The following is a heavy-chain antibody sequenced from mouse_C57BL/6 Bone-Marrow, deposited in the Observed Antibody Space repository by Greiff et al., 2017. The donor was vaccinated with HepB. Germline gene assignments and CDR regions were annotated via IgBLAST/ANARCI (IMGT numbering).Heavy chain of an antibody. CDR2: INPNNGGT. CDR3: ARAHYYGSSPFAY. V-gene: IGHV1-18*01. D-gene: IGHD1-1*01. CDR1: GYTFTDYN. Sequence: EVQLQQSGPELVKPGASVKLPCKASGYTFTDYNMDWVKQSHGKSLEWIGDINPNNGGTIYNQKFKGKATLTVDKSSSTAYMELRSLTSEDTAVYYCARAHYYGSSPFAYWGQGTLVTVSA. J-gene: IGHJ3*01.